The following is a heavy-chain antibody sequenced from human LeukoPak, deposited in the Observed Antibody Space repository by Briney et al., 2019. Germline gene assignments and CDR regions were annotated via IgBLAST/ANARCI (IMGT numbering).Heavy chain of an antibody. D-gene: IGHD5-12*01. Sequence: ASVKVSCKASGYTFTSYAMNWERQAPGQGLEWMGWINTNTGNPTYAQGFTGRFVFSLDTSVSTAYLQISSLTAEDTAVYYCARELAAGGGVEIRGGGKPEDYWGQGTLVTVSS. V-gene: IGHV7-4-1*02. CDR3: ARELAAGGGVEIRGGGKPEDY. J-gene: IGHJ4*02. CDR1: GYTFTSYA. CDR2: INTNTGNP.